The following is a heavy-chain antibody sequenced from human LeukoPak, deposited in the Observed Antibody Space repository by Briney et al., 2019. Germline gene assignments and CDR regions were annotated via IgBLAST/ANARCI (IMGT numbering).Heavy chain of an antibody. V-gene: IGHV3-33*01. Sequence: GGSLRLSCAASGFTFSDYCMHWVRQAPGKGLEWVAVIWYDGSNIYYADSVKGRFTISRDNSRNTLYLQMNSLRAEATAVYYCVVELPAVVQYYFDYWGPGTLVTVSS. CDR1: GFTFSDYC. CDR3: VVELPAVVQYYFDY. J-gene: IGHJ4*02. CDR2: IWYDGSNI. D-gene: IGHD1-7*01.